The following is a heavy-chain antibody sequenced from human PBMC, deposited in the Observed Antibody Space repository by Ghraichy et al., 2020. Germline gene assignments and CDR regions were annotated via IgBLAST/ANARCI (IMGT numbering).Heavy chain of an antibody. CDR3: ARQGEPGLLYFDL. V-gene: IGHV5-51*01. Sequence: GGSLRLSCKGSGYTFTKYWIGWVRQMPGKGLEWMGIIYPGDSDTRYPPSFQGQVTISADRSINTAYLQWSSLKASDTAMYYCARQGEPGLLYFDLWGRGSLVTVSS. CDR1: GYTFTKYW. CDR2: IYPGDSDT. J-gene: IGHJ2*01. D-gene: IGHD1-14*01.